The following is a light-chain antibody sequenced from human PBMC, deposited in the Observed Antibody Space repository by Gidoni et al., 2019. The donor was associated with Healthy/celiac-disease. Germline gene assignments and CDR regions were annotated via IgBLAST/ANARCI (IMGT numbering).Light chain of an antibody. CDR2: DAS. CDR3: QQRSNWPFT. CDR1: QSVSSY. V-gene: IGKV3-11*01. J-gene: IGKJ4*01. Sequence: EIALTHSPATLSLSPRERATLSGRASQSVSSYLAWYQQKPGHAPRLLIYDASNRAAGIPARFGGSRSGTYFTLTSSSLEPEYFAVYYCQQRSNWPFTFGGGTKVEIK.